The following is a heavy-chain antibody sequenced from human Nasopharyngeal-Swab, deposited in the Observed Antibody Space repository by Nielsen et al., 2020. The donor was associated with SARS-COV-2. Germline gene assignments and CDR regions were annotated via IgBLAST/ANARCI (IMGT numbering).Heavy chain of an antibody. Sequence: WIRQPPGKGLQWISYITSGNSVQYADSVRGRFTISRDNAKNSLYLQMNSLTAEDTAVYYCASHPAGGGGGDYWGQGTLVTVSS. CDR3: ASHPAGGGGGDY. D-gene: IGHD2-21*01. CDR2: ITSGNSV. J-gene: IGHJ4*02. V-gene: IGHV3-69-1*01.